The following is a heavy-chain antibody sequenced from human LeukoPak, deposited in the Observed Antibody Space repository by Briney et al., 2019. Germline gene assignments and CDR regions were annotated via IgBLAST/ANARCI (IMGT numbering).Heavy chain of an antibody. J-gene: IGHJ1*01. CDR1: GFTFSTYW. CDR2: IKSDGGT. Sequence: SGGSLRLSCAASGFTFSTYWMHWVRQAPGKGLVWVSRIKSDGGTNYADSVKGRFTISRDNAKKTVSLQMNSLRPEDTGVYDCARAPSEIGGYYPEYFRHWGQGTLVTVSS. D-gene: IGHD3-22*01. CDR3: ARAPSEIGGYYPEYFRH. V-gene: IGHV3-74*01.